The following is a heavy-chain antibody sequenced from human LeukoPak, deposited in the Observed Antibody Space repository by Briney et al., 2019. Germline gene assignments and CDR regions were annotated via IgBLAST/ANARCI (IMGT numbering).Heavy chain of an antibody. V-gene: IGHV4-61*05. J-gene: IGHJ4*02. CDR2: IYYSGST. CDR3: AGSRGVVTPYGY. Sequence: PSETLSLTCIVSGGSIKSDDYYWGCIRQPPGKGLEWIGYIYYSGSTNYHPSLKSRVTISVDKSKNQFSLKLSSLTAADTAVYYCAGSRGVVTPYGYWGQGTLVTVSS. CDR1: GGSIKSDDYY. D-gene: IGHD4-23*01.